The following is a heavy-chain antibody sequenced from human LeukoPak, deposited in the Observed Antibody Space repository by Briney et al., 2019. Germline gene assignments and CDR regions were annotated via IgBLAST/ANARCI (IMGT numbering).Heavy chain of an antibody. J-gene: IGHJ4*02. D-gene: IGHD3-22*01. CDR1: GFTFSGSA. CDR3: TRPSFDSSVSGVVY. CDR2: IRSKANNYAT. Sequence: GGSLRLSCATSGFTFSGSAIHWVRQASGKGLEWVGRIRSKANNYATTDVASVRGRFTITRDDSKNTAYLQMNSLKTEDTAVYYCTRPSFDSSVSGVVYWGQGTLVTVAS. V-gene: IGHV3-73*01.